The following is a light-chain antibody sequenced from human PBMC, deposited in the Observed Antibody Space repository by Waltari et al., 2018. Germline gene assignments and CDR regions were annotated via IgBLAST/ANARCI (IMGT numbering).Light chain of an antibody. CDR3: QSYDSVRCSV. CDR2: SNT. Sequence: QSVLTQPPSVSGAPGQRVTISCSGGNSNIGANYDVHWYQQIPGRAPKVIVYSNTNRPSEVPDRFSGSKSGTSASLAITGLQSDDEGDYYCQSYDSVRCSVFGGGTKLTVL. V-gene: IGLV1-40*01. CDR1: NSNIGANYD. J-gene: IGLJ3*02.